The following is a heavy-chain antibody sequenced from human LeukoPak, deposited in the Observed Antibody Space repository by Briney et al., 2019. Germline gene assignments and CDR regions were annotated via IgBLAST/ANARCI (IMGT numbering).Heavy chain of an antibody. V-gene: IGHV4-59*08. CDR2: IYYSGST. Sequence: SETLSLTCAVYGGSFSGHYWSWIRQPPGKGLEWIGYIYYSGSTNYNPSLKSRVTISVDTSKNQFSLKLSSVTAADTAVYYCARWYSSGWAFDYWGQGTLVTVSS. CDR1: GGSFSGHY. J-gene: IGHJ4*02. CDR3: ARWYSSGWAFDY. D-gene: IGHD6-19*01.